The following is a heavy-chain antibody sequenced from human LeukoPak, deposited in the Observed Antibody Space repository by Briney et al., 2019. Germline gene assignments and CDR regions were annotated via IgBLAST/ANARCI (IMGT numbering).Heavy chain of an antibody. J-gene: IGHJ4*02. V-gene: IGHV4-59*01. CDR2: IYYSGST. D-gene: IGHD3-22*01. CDR3: ARVLRDYYDSSGHTIDY. Sequence: SETLSLTCTASGGSISSSYWSWIRQPPGKGLEWIGYIYYSGSTNYNPSLKSRVSISPDTSKNQFSLKLSSVTAADTAVYYCARVLRDYYDSSGHTIDYRGQGTLVTVSS. CDR1: GGSISSSY.